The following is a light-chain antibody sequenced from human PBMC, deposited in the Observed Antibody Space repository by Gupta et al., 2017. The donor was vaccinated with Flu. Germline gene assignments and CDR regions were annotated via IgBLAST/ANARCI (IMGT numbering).Light chain of an antibody. J-gene: IGLJ2*01. V-gene: IGLV3-21*02. CDR1: NIGSKR. CDR2: DDR. CDR3: QVWDRSSDHVV. Sequence: SSVLTPPPPVSVATRQTARITCGGNNIGSKRVHWYQQKPGQAPVLVVYDDRDRPSGLPERFSGSNSENTATLTISRVEAGDVADYYCQVWDRSSDHVVFGGGTKLTVL.